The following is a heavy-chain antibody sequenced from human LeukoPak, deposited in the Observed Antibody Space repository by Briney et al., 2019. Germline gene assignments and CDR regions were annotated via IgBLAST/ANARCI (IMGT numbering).Heavy chain of an antibody. V-gene: IGHV3-23*01. CDR2: ISGSGGRT. D-gene: IGHD3-3*01. Sequence: GGSLRLSCGASGFNFSSFAMSWVRQAPGKGLEWVSGISGSGGRTYYADSVKGRFTISRDNSKNTLYLQMNSLRAEDTAVYYCAKDLFPYYDTWSGYPFDYWGQGTLVTVSS. J-gene: IGHJ4*02. CDR1: GFNFSSFA. CDR3: AKDLFPYYDTWSGYPFDY.